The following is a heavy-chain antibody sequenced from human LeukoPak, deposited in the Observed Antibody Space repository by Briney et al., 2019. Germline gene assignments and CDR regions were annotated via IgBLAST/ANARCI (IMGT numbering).Heavy chain of an antibody. CDR2: FGPEDGET. J-gene: IGHJ4*02. V-gene: IGHV1-24*01. CDR3: ATADVAVAGTPDY. D-gene: IGHD6-19*01. Sequence: ASVKVSCKVSGYTLTELSMHWVRQAPGKGLEWMGRFGPEDGETIYAQKFQGRVTMTEDTSTNTAYMELSSLRSEDTAVYYCATADVAVAGTPDYWGQGTLVTVSS. CDR1: GYTLTELS.